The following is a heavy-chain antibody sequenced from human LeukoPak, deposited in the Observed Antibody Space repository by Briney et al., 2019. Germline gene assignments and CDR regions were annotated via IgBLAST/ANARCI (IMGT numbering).Heavy chain of an antibody. CDR3: TTPMEYGDPVY. V-gene: IGHV3-15*01. CDR2: IKSKTDGGAT. CDR1: GFTFSNAW. Sequence: GGSLRLSCAASGFTFSNAWMSWVRQAPGKGLEWVGRIKSKTDGGATDYAAPVKGRFTISRDDSKNTLYLQMNSLKTEDTAVYYCTTPMEYGDPVYWGQGTLVTVSP. D-gene: IGHD4-17*01. J-gene: IGHJ4*02.